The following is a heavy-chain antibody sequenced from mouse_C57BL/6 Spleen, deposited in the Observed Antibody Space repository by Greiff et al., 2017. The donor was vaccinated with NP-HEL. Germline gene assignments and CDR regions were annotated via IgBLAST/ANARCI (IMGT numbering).Heavy chain of an antibody. Sequence: QVQLQQPGAELVKPGASVKLSCKASGYTFTSYWMQWVKQRPGQGLEWIGEIDPSDSYTNYNQKFKGKATLTVDTSSSTAYMQRSSLTSEDSAVYYCARGARGDDGYFDYWGQGTTLTVSS. J-gene: IGHJ2*01. CDR2: IDPSDSYT. CDR1: GYTFTSYW. CDR3: ARGARGDDGYFDY. V-gene: IGHV1-50*01. D-gene: IGHD2-3*01.